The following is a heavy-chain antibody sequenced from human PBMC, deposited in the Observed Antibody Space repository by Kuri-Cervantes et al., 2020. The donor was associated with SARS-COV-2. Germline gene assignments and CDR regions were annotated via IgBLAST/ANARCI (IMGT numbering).Heavy chain of an antibody. Sequence: SVKVSCKASGGTFSSYAISRVRQAPGQGLEWMGGIIPIFGTANYAQKFQGRVTITADESTSTAYMELSSLRSEDTAVYYCARSGERGIFGVVTGYYYYGMDVWGQGTTVTVSS. CDR1: GGTFSSYA. D-gene: IGHD3-3*01. V-gene: IGHV1-69*13. CDR2: IIPIFGTA. J-gene: IGHJ6*02. CDR3: ARSGERGIFGVVTGYYYYGMDV.